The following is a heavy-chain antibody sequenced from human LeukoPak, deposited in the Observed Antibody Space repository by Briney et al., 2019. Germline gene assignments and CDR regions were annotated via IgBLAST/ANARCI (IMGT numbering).Heavy chain of an antibody. J-gene: IGHJ3*02. CDR3: ARGNDYGGNSPDAFDI. D-gene: IGHD4-23*01. CDR1: GYTFTSYY. CDR2: MNPNSGNT. V-gene: IGHV1-8*02. Sequence: ASVKVSCKASGYTFTSYYMHWVRQAPGQGLEWMGWMNPNSGNTGYAQKFQGRVTMTRNTSISTAYMELSSLRSEDTAVYYCARGNDYGGNSPDAFDIWGQGTMVTVSS.